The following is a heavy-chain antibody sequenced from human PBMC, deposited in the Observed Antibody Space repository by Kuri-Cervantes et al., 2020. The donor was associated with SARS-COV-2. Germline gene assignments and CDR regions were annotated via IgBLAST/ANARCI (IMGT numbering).Heavy chain of an antibody. Sequence: SETLSLTCTVSGGSISSGSYYWSWIRQPAGKGLEWIGHIYTSGSTNYNPSLKSRVTISVDTSKNQFSLKLSSVNAADTAVYYCARKRDFWRRYYTYYYYMDVWGQGTTVTVSS. CDR1: GGSISSGSYY. V-gene: IGHV4-61*09. CDR2: IYTSGST. D-gene: IGHD3-3*01. CDR3: ARKRDFWRRYYTYYYYMDV. J-gene: IGHJ6*03.